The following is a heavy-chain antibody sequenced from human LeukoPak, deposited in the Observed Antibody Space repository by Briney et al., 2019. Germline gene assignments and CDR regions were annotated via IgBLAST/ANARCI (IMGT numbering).Heavy chain of an antibody. D-gene: IGHD3-16*02. J-gene: IGHJ4*02. CDR3: ARDLQEISSFYFDY. CDR2: LSFDASGR. Sequence: PGTSLRLSCVVSELNFKTHAMHWVRQAPGKGLEWVAGLSFDASGRNYADSVKGRFTISRDNSKNTLYLQMHSLSPEDTAVYFCARDLQEISSFYFDYWGQGSLVTTSS. V-gene: IGHV3-30*04. CDR1: ELNFKTHA.